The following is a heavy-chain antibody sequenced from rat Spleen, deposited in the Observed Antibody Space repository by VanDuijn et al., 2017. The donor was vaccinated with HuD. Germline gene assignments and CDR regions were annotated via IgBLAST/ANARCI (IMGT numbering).Heavy chain of an antibody. J-gene: IGHJ4*01. Sequence: EVQLQESGPGLVKPSQSLSLTCSVTFYSITSSYRWSWVRKFPGNKLEWMGYIDSAGSTNYNPSLKSRSSITRDTSKNQVFLQVNSVTTEDTATYYCARWDYYDGTYGVMDAWGQGASVTVSS. CDR3: ARWDYYDGTYGVMDA. CDR2: IDSAGST. V-gene: IGHV3-3*01. CDR1: FYSITSSYR. D-gene: IGHD1-12*02.